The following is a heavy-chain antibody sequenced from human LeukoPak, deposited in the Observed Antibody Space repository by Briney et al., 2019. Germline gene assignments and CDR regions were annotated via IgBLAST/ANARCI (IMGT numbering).Heavy chain of an antibody. Sequence: PSETLSLTCTVSGGSIRSYYWSWIRQPAEKGLEWIGRIYISGSTNYNPSLRSRVTISIDTSKNQFSLKLNSVTAADTAVYYCARHLAAQLHTISLRQFDYWGQGTLVTVSS. D-gene: IGHD3-9*01. J-gene: IGHJ4*02. V-gene: IGHV4-4*07. CDR2: IYISGST. CDR3: ARHLAAQLHTISLRQFDY. CDR1: GGSIRSYY.